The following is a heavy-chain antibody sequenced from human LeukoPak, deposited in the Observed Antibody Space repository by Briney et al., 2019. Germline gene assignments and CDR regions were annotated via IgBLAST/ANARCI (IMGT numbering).Heavy chain of an antibody. J-gene: IGHJ4*02. CDR1: GGTFSSYA. CDR3: AHPYSSSWYYFDY. Sequence: SVKVSFKASGGTFSSYAISWVRQAPGQGLEWMGGIIPIFGTANYAQKFQGRVTITADKSTSTTYMELSSLRSEDTAVYYCAHPYSSSWYYFDYWGQGTLVTVSS. V-gene: IGHV1-69*06. D-gene: IGHD6-13*01. CDR2: IIPIFGTA.